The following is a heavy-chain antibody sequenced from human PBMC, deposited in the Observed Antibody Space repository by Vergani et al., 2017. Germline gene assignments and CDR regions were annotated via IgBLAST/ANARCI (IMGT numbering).Heavy chain of an antibody. CDR2: ISSSSSYI. CDR1: GFTFSSYA. Sequence: EVQLLESGGGLVQPGGSLRLSCAASGFTFSSYAMSWVRQAPGKGLEWVSAISSSSSYIYYADSVKGRFTISRDNAKNSLYLQMNSLRAEDTAVYYCARAPGGYNWNYDWFDPWGQGTLVTVSS. V-gene: IGHV3-21*01. J-gene: IGHJ5*02. D-gene: IGHD1-7*01. CDR3: ARAPGGYNWNYDWFDP.